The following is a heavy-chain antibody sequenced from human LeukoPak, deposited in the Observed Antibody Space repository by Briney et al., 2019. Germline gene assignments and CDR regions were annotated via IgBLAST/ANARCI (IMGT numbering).Heavy chain of an antibody. J-gene: IGHJ4*02. D-gene: IGHD1-26*01. Sequence: GGSLRLSCAASGFTFSESGMHWVGQASGKWLEWVGHIRSKADSYATLYAASVKGRFTITSDDSENTAYLQMNSLKTEDTAVYFCATFPTGSWSAYWGQGTLVTVSS. CDR2: IRSKADSYAT. CDR3: ATFPTGSWSAY. CDR1: GFTFSESG. V-gene: IGHV3-73*01.